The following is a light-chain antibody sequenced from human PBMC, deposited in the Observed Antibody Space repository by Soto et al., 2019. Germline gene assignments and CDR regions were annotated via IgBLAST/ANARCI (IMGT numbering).Light chain of an antibody. CDR2: GVS. Sequence: TQATSVSVTTFQSIIHICTGTMRNFVVYKKISWYQKHPSKAPNLMMYGVSNRPLVVSIRFSGTKSGNTAFLTISGLQADDEAVYYCSSHNISSARQVFGTGTKVTVL. V-gene: IGLV2-14*01. J-gene: IGLJ1*01. CDR1: MRNFVVYKK. CDR3: SSHNISSARQV.